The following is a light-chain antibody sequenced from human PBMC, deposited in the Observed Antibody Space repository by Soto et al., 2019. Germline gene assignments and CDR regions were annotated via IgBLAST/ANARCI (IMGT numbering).Light chain of an antibody. CDR1: QSVSNS. V-gene: IGKV3-11*01. J-gene: IGKJ1*01. CDR3: QQRAKWPRT. Sequence: EIGLTQSPATLSLSPGERATLSCWASQSVSNSLAWFQQRPGQAPRLLIYGASDRATGIPARFSGTGSGTDFTLTISSLEPEDFAVYYCQQRAKWPRTFGQGTKVDIK. CDR2: GAS.